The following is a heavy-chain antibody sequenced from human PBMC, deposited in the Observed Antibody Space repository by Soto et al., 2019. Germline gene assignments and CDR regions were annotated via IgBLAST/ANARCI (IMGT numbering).Heavy chain of an antibody. CDR3: ASQDDIMAPYDP. CDR2: INPNTGGT. V-gene: IGHV1-2*02. CDR1: GFTFTGYY. Sequence: QVQLVQSGAEVKKPGASMKVSCKASGFTFTGYYVHWVRQAPGQGLEWMGWINPNTGGTKSARRFQGRVTMTWDTSISTAYMELSRLMSDDTAVYYCASQDDIMAPYDPWGQGTLVTVSS. J-gene: IGHJ5*02. D-gene: IGHD3-16*01.